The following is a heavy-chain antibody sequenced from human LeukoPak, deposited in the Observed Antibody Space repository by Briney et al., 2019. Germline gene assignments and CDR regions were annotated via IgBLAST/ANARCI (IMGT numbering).Heavy chain of an antibody. Sequence: GGSLRLSCAASGFTFSSYSMNWVRQAPGKGLEWVSFISSSSSYIYYADSVKGRFTISRDNAKNSPYLQMNSLRAEDTAVYYCAREGVGISYYFDYWGQGTLVTVSS. CDR1: GFTFSSYS. D-gene: IGHD2-21*01. V-gene: IGHV3-21*06. CDR3: AREGVGISYYFDY. CDR2: ISSSSSYI. J-gene: IGHJ4*02.